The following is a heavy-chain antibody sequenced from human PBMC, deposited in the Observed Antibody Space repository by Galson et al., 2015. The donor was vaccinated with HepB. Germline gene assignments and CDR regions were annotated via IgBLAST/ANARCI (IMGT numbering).Heavy chain of an antibody. CDR2: INPSGGT. CDR1: GHTFTSNY. J-gene: IGHJ4*02. V-gene: IGHV1-46*03. Sequence: SVKVSCKASGHTFTSNYMHWVRQAPGQGLEWMGIINPSGGTNYAQKFQGRVTMTRDTSTSTVYMELSSLRSEDTAVYYCARGSTVTTNAKYYFDYWGQGTLVTVSS. D-gene: IGHD4-17*01. CDR3: ARGSTVTTNAKYYFDY.